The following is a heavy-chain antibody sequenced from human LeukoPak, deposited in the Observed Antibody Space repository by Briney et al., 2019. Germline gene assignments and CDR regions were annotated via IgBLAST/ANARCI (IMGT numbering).Heavy chain of an antibody. J-gene: IGHJ4*02. CDR1: GFTFSGSA. D-gene: IGHD6-13*01. V-gene: IGHV3-73*01. CDR3: ARAPTAYSSSWYDY. Sequence: GGSLRLSCTASGFTFSGSAMHWVRQASGKGLEWVGRIRSKANSYATVYAASVKGRFTISRDDSKNTAYLQMNSLKTEDTAVYYCARAPTAYSSSWYDYWGQGTLVTVSS. CDR2: IRSKANSYAT.